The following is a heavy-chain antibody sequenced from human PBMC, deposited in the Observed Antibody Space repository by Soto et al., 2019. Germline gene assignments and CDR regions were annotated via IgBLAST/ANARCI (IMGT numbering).Heavy chain of an antibody. V-gene: IGHV6-1*01. Sequence: PSQTLSLTCDISGDSVSTDGAAWNWIRQSPSRGLEWLGRTYYRSKWYYDYAPSVRSRITINPDTSKNQFSLQLNSVTPEDTAMYYCARDHVGSDLFDPWGQGTLVTVSS. CDR3: ARDHVGSDLFDP. CDR1: GDSVSTDGAA. CDR2: TYYRSKWYY. D-gene: IGHD2-21*02. J-gene: IGHJ5*01.